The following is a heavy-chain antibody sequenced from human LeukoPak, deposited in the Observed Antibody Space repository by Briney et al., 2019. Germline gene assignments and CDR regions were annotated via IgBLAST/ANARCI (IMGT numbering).Heavy chain of an antibody. V-gene: IGHV3-23*01. J-gene: IGHJ6*03. Sequence: GGSLRLSCRASGFSFTTYSMNWVREAPGKGLEWVSVIRAEGDPTYYADSVKGRFTISRDNSKNMLYLQMNSLRAEDTAVYYCARIYGDYTYYYYYMDVWGKGTTVTVSS. CDR3: ARIYGDYTYYYYYMDV. CDR1: GFSFTTYS. CDR2: IRAEGDPT. D-gene: IGHD4-17*01.